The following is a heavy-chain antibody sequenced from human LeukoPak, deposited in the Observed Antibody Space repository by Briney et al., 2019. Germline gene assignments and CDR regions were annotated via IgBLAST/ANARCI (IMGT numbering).Heavy chain of an antibody. CDR1: GFTFSSYA. J-gene: IGHJ4*02. V-gene: IGHV3-30*04. D-gene: IGHD4-17*01. CDR2: ISYDGSNK. Sequence: GRSLRLSCAASGFTFSSYAMHWVRQAPGKGLEWVAVISYDGSNKYYADSVKGRFTISRDNSKNTLYLQMNSLRAEDTAVYYCARGDYGDRGYFDYWAREPWSPSPQ. CDR3: ARGDYGDRGYFDY.